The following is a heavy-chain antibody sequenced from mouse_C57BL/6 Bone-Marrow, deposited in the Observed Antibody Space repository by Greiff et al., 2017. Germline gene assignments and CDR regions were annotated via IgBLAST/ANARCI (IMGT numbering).Heavy chain of an antibody. J-gene: IGHJ1*03. Sequence: LQQSGAELVRPGASVKMSCKASGYTFTSYNMHWVKQTPRQGLEWIGAIYPGNGDTSYNQKFKGKATLTVDKSSSPAYMQLSSLTSEDSAVYFCARGVITTVVGDFDVWGTGTTVTVSS. CDR3: ARGVITTVVGDFDV. V-gene: IGHV1-12*01. CDR2: IYPGNGDT. CDR1: GYTFTSYN. D-gene: IGHD1-1*01.